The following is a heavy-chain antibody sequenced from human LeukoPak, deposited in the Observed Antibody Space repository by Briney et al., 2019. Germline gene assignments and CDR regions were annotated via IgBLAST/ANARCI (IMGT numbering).Heavy chain of an antibody. CDR1: GFTVSSNY. V-gene: IGHV4-34*01. Sequence: GSLRLSCAASGFTVSSNYMSWVRQPPGKGLEWIGEINHSGSTNYNPSLKSRVTISVDTSKNQFSLKLSSVTAADTAVYYCASARELPSLDPTGDYWGQGTLVTVSS. CDR3: ASARELPSLDPTGDY. J-gene: IGHJ4*02. D-gene: IGHD1-26*01. CDR2: INHSGST.